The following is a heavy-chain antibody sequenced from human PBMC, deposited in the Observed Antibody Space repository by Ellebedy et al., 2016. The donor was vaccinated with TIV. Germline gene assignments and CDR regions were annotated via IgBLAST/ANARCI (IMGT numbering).Heavy chain of an antibody. Sequence: GGSLRLXCAASGFSFDTYSMNWVRQAPGKGLEWVSYINRISSTIYYADSVKGRFTVSRDNAKNSLYLQMNSLRDEDTAVYYCARDMSQYSYGLDYWGQGTLVTVSS. V-gene: IGHV3-48*02. CDR1: GFSFDTYS. J-gene: IGHJ4*02. D-gene: IGHD5-18*01. CDR2: INRISSTI. CDR3: ARDMSQYSYGLDY.